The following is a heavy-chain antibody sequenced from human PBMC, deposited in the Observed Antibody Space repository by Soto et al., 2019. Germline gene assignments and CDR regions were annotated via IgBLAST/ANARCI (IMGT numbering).Heavy chain of an antibody. CDR2: FDPEDGET. Sequence: ASVKVSCKVSGYTLTELSMHWVRQAHGKGLEWMGGFDPEDGETIYAQKFQGRVTMTEDTSTDTAYMELSSLRSEDTSVYYFASFYDCSSTSCYTGDYYYYGMDVWCQGTTVTVSS. CDR3: ASFYDCSSTSCYTGDYYYYGMDV. CDR1: GYTLTELS. D-gene: IGHD2-2*02. J-gene: IGHJ6*02. V-gene: IGHV1-24*01.